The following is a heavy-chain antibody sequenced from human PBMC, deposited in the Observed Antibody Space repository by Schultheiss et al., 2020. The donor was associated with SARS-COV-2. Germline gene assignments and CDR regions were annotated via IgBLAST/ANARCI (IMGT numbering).Heavy chain of an antibody. CDR1: GGSFSGYY. D-gene: IGHD6-13*01. Sequence: SETLSLTCAVYGGSFSGYYWSWIRQSPGEGLEWIGEINHSGSTNYNPSLKSRVTISVDTSKNQFSLKLSSVTAADTAVYYCARVEAAAGNFDYWGQGTLVTVSS. CDR2: INHSGST. V-gene: IGHV4-34*01. J-gene: IGHJ4*02. CDR3: ARVEAAAGNFDY.